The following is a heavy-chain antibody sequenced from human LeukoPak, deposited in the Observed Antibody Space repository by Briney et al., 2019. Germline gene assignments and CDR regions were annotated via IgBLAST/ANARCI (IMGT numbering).Heavy chain of an antibody. Sequence: ASVKVSCKASGYTFTSYYMHWVRQAPGQGLEWMGIINPSGGSTSYAQKFQGRVTMTRDMSTSTVYMELSSLRSEDTAVYYCARSQNPNYYDSSGYIGYWGQGTLVTVSS. J-gene: IGHJ4*02. CDR2: INPSGGST. CDR3: ARSQNPNYYDSSGYIGY. V-gene: IGHV1-46*01. D-gene: IGHD3-22*01. CDR1: GYTFTSYY.